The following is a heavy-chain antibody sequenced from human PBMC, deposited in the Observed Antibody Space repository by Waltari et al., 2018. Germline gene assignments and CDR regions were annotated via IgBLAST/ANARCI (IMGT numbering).Heavy chain of an antibody. CDR2: IRSKAYGGTT. Sequence: EVQLVESGGGLVQPGRSLRLSCTASGFTFGDYAMSWFRQAPGKGLGWVGFIRSKAYGGTTEYAASVKGRFTISRDDSKSIAYLQMNSLKTEDTAVYYCTREVSSGWYPFDYWGQGTLVTVSS. D-gene: IGHD6-19*01. CDR1: GFTFGDYA. CDR3: TREVSSGWYPFDY. V-gene: IGHV3-49*03. J-gene: IGHJ4*02.